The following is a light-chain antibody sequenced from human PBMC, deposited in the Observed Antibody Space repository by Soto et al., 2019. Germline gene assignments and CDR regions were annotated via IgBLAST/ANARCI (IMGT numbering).Light chain of an antibody. V-gene: IGKV3-20*01. CDR1: QGISSY. J-gene: IGKJ5*01. CDR2: GAS. Sequence: LTQSPSFLSASVGDRVTITCRASQGISSYLAWYQQKPGQAHSLLIYGASRRATGIPDRFSGSGSGTDFTLTISRLEPEDFAVYYCKQYDSSPITFGQGTRLEIK. CDR3: KQYDSSPIT.